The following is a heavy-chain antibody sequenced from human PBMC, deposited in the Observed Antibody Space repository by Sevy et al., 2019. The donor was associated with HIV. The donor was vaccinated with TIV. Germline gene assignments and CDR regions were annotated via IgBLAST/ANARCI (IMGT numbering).Heavy chain of an antibody. D-gene: IGHD2-8*01. V-gene: IGHV3-15*01. CDR2: IKSKSEGGTT. CDR1: GFTFSNAW. Sequence: VGSLRLSCGASGFTFSNAWMTWVRQAPGKALEWVGRIKSKSEGGTTDYAAPVKGRFTISRDDSKNTLYLQMNSLKSDYTDVYYCTNNRGYCIDGVCAEYFDSWGQGTLVTVSS. CDR3: TNNRGYCIDGVCAEYFDS. J-gene: IGHJ4*02.